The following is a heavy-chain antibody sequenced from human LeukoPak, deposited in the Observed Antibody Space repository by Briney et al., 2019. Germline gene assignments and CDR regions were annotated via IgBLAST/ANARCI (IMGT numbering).Heavy chain of an antibody. V-gene: IGHV1-8*03. J-gene: IGHJ6*03. Sequence: ASVKVSCKASGYTFISYDINWVRQATGQGLEWMGWMNPNSGNTGYAQKFQGRVTITRNTSISTAYMELSSLRSEDTAVYYCARVRIAVAKRAKPLYYYMDVWGKGTTVTVSS. CDR2: MNPNSGNT. CDR1: GYTFISYD. D-gene: IGHD6-19*01. CDR3: ARVRIAVAKRAKPLYYYMDV.